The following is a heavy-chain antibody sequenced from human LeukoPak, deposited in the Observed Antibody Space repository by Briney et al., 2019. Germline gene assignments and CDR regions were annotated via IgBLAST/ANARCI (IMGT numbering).Heavy chain of an antibody. D-gene: IGHD2-2*01. J-gene: IGHJ4*02. CDR2: ISYDGSNK. CDR1: GFTFSSYA. V-gene: IGHV3-30*04. CDR3: ARDLGGVVPAAYFDY. Sequence: GGSLRLSCAASGFTFSSYAMHWVRQAPGKGLEWVAVISYDGSNKYYADSVKGRFTISRDNSKNTLYLQMNSLRAEDTAVYYCARDLGGVVPAAYFDYWGQGTLVTVSS.